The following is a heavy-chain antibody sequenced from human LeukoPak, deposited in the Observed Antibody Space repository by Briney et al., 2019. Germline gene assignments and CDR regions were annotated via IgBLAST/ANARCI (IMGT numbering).Heavy chain of an antibody. D-gene: IGHD3-22*01. Sequence: PGGSLRLSCAASGFTFRSYAMSWVRQAPGKGLEWVSVLNEDGGRTLYADSVKGRFTISRDNSQNTVYLHMNSLRVEDTAVYYCAKDEGYDPSGNFLFHFNYWGQGTLVTVSS. CDR1: GFTFRSYA. CDR3: AKDEGYDPSGNFLFHFNY. J-gene: IGHJ4*02. V-gene: IGHV3-23*01. CDR2: LNEDGGRT.